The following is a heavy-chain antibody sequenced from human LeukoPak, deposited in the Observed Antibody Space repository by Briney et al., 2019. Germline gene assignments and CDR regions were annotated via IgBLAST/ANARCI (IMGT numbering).Heavy chain of an antibody. J-gene: IGHJ6*03. V-gene: IGHV3-7*01. CDR2: IKQDGSEK. CDR1: GFTLRSYW. Sequence: PGGSLRLSCAGSGFTLRSYWISWVRHAPGTGLEWVANIKQDGSEKYYVGSVKGRFTISRDNAKNSLYLQMNSLRAEDTAVYYCARGGYWDYMDVWGKGTTVTVSS. CDR3: ARGGYWDYMDV. D-gene: IGHD2-15*01.